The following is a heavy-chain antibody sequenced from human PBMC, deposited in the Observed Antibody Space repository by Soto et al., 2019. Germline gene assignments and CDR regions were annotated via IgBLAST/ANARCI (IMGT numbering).Heavy chain of an antibody. CDR3: AREYTYGSNFFDC. J-gene: IGHJ4*02. CDR1: GGSISSAAYY. V-gene: IGHV4-31*01. CDR2: ISHRGST. D-gene: IGHD5-18*01. Sequence: QVQLQESGPGLVKPSQTLSLSCTVSGGSISSAAYYWSWIRQHPGKGLEWIGYISHRGSTYYTPSLTSPVIISADTAKNQFSLNLTSVTAADTAVYYCAREYTYGSNFFDCWGQGALVTVSS.